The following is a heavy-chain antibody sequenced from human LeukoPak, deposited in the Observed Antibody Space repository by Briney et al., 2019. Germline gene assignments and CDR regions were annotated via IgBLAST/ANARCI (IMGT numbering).Heavy chain of an antibody. Sequence: GGSLRLSCAASGFTFSSYGMHWVRQAPGKGLEWVAVISYDGSNKYYADSVKGRFTISRDNSKNTLYLQMNSLRAEDTAVYFCAKDRVYSSGWSYFDYWGQGTLVTVSS. D-gene: IGHD6-19*01. CDR3: AKDRVYSSGWSYFDY. CDR1: GFTFSSYG. CDR2: ISYDGSNK. J-gene: IGHJ4*02. V-gene: IGHV3-30*18.